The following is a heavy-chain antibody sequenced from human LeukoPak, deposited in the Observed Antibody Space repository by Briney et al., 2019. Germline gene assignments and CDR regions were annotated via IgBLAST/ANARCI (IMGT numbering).Heavy chain of an antibody. CDR2: IYHGGST. D-gene: IGHD2-15*01. CDR3: ARDRWLDF. Sequence: PSQTLSLTCAVSGGSISSGGFSWSWIRQPPGKGLEWIGYIYHGGSTNYNPSLKSRVTMSMDTSKNQFSLKLRSVSAADTAVYYCARDRWLDFWGQGTLVTVSS. CDR1: GGSISSGGFS. V-gene: IGHV4-30-2*01. J-gene: IGHJ4*02.